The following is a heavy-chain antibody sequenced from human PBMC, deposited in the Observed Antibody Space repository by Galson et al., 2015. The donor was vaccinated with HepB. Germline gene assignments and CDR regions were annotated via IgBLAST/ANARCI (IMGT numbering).Heavy chain of an antibody. D-gene: IGHD6-19*01. CDR1: GYTFTSYD. CDR3: ARDWGGSGWCLGY. J-gene: IGHJ4*02. V-gene: IGHV1-2*04. Sequence: CKASGYTFTSYDINWVRQATGQGLEWMGWMNPNSGGTNYAQKFQGWVTMTRDTSISTAYMELSRLRSDDTAVYYCARDWGGSGWCLGYWGQGTLVTVSS. CDR2: MNPNSGGT.